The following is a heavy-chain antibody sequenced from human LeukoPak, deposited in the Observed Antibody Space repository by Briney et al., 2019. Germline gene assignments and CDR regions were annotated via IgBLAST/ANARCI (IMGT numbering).Heavy chain of an antibody. J-gene: IGHJ6*03. CDR2: MNPNSGNT. CDR3: ARAGTGYYYGYYYYYYMDV. CDR1: GYTFTSYD. V-gene: IGHV1-8*03. Sequence: ASVKVSCKASGYTFTSYDINWVRQATGQGLEWMGWMNPNSGNTGYAQKFQGRVTITRNTSISTAYMELSSLRSEDTAVYYCARAGTGYYYGYYYYYYMDVWGKGTTVTVSS. D-gene: IGHD3-10*01.